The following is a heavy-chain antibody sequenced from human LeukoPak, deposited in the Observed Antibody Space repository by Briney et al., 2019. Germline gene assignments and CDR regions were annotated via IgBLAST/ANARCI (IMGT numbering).Heavy chain of an antibody. CDR1: GFTFSSYE. V-gene: IGHV3-48*03. Sequence: GGSLRPSCAASGFTFSSYEINWVRQAPGKGLEWVSYISSSGSTIYYADSVKGRFTISRDNAKNSLYLQMNSLRGEDTAVYYCARSFIAVAGYWGQGTLVTVSS. CDR2: ISSSGSTI. CDR3: ARSFIAVAGY. J-gene: IGHJ4*02. D-gene: IGHD6-19*01.